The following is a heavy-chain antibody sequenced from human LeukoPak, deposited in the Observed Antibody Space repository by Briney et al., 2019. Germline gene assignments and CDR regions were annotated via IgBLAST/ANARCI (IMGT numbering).Heavy chain of an antibody. D-gene: IGHD3-22*01. CDR2: ISWNSGSI. CDR1: GFTFDDYA. J-gene: IGHJ6*02. Sequence: PGGSLRLSCAASGFTFDDYAMHWVRQAPGKGLEWVSGISWNSGSIGYADSVKGRFTISRDNAKNSLYLQMNSLRAEDTALYYCAKDYYDSSGYYSLMDVWGQGTTVTVSS. CDR3: AKDYYDSSGYYSLMDV. V-gene: IGHV3-9*01.